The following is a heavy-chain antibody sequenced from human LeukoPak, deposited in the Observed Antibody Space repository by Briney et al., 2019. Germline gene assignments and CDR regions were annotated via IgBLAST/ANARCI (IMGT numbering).Heavy chain of an antibody. CDR2: IYSGSST. CDR3: AREDYDSSGYYSY. Sequence: GGSLRLSCAASGFTVSSNYMSWVRQAPGKGLEWVSVIYSGSSTYYADSVKGRFTISRDNSKNTVYLQMNSLRAEDTAVYYCAREDYDSSGYYSYWGQGTLVTVSS. V-gene: IGHV3-66*01. D-gene: IGHD3-22*01. CDR1: GFTVSSNY. J-gene: IGHJ4*02.